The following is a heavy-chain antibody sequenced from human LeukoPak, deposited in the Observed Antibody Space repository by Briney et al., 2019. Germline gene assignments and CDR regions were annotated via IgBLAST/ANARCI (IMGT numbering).Heavy chain of an antibody. D-gene: IGHD4-17*01. Sequence: GASVKVSCKAFGYTFTSYDINWVRQATGQGLEWMGWTNPNSGNTGYAQKFQGRVTMTRNTSISTAYMELSSLRSEDTAVYYCARGFGDYGDYVDYWGQGTLVTVSS. CDR3: ARGFGDYGDYVDY. CDR1: GYTFTSYD. V-gene: IGHV1-8*01. J-gene: IGHJ4*02. CDR2: TNPNSGNT.